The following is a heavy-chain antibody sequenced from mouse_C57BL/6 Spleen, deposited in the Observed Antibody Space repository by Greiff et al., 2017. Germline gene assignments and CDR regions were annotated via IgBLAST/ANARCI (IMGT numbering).Heavy chain of an antibody. CDR2: INSDGGST. V-gene: IGHV5-2*03. D-gene: IGHD2-3*01. Sequence: EVMLVESGGGLVQPGASLKLSCESNEYEFPSHDMSWVRKTPEKRLELVAAINSDGGSTYYPDTMERRFIISRDNTKKTLYLQMSRLRSEDTALYYGARRDGYSWFAYWGQGTLVTVSA. CDR3: ARRDGYSWFAY. CDR1: EYEFPSHD. J-gene: IGHJ3*01.